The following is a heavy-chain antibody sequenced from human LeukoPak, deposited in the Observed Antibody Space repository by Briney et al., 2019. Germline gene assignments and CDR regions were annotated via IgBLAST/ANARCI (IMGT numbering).Heavy chain of an antibody. CDR1: GFSLSTSGVG. D-gene: IGHD6-13*01. J-gene: IGHJ4*02. CDR3: AHRRTDSSSWYECYFDY. V-gene: IGHV2-5*02. Sequence: ESGPTLVKPTQTLTLTCTFSGFSLSTSGVGVGWIRQPPGKALEWLALIYWDDDKRYSPSLKSRLTITKDTSKNQVVLTMTNMDPVDTATYYCAHRRTDSSSWYECYFDYWGQGTLVTVSS. CDR2: IYWDDDK.